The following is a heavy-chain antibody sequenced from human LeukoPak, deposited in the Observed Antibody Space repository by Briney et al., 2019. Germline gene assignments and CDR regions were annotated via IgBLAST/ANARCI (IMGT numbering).Heavy chain of an antibody. CDR3: ARLVLAGYFDY. V-gene: IGHV4-39*01. CDR2: IYYSGST. J-gene: IGHJ4*02. CDR1: GGSISSSSYY. Sequence: SGTLSLTCAVSGGSISSSSYYWGWIRQPPGKGLEWIGSIYYSGSTSYNPSLKSRVTISVDTSKNQFSLKLSSVIAADTAVYYCARLVLAGYFDYWGQGTLVTVSS. D-gene: IGHD2-15*01.